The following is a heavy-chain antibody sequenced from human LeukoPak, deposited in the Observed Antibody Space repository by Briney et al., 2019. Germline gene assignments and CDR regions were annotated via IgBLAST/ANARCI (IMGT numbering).Heavy chain of an antibody. Sequence: GGSLRLSCAASGFTFSSYSMTWVRQAPGKGLEWVSSIISSSSYISYADSVKGRFTISRDNAKNSLYLQMNSLRAEDTAVYYCARPSSGSYLFTAFDYWGQGTLVTVSS. CDR2: IISSSSYI. CDR1: GFTFSSYS. J-gene: IGHJ4*02. CDR3: ARPSSGSYLFTAFDY. V-gene: IGHV3-21*01. D-gene: IGHD1-26*01.